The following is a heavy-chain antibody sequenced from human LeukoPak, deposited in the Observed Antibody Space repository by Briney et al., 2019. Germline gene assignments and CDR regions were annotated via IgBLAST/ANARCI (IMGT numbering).Heavy chain of an antibody. CDR3: ARDDCSGTSCYIRY. D-gene: IGHD2-2*01. Sequence: GASVKVSCKASGYTFTSYGISWVRQAPGQGLEWMGWISTYNGNTNYAQKFQGRVTMTTDTSTSTVYMELRSLRSDDTAVHYCARDDCSGTSCYIRYWGQGTLVTVSS. J-gene: IGHJ4*02. CDR1: GYTFTSYG. CDR2: ISTYNGNT. V-gene: IGHV1-18*01.